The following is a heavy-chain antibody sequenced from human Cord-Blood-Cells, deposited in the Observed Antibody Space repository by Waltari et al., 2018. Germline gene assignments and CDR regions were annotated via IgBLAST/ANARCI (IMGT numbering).Heavy chain of an antibody. CDR2: INHSGST. CDR1: GGSFSGSS. D-gene: IGHD6-13*01. V-gene: IGHV4-34*01. CDR3: ARGLPYSSSWYNWFDP. J-gene: IGHJ5*02. Sequence: QVQLQQWGAGLLKPSETLSLTCAVYGGSFSGSSWSWIRQPPGTGLEWIGEINHSGSTNYNPSLKSRVTISVDTSKNQFSLKLSSVTAADTAVYYCARGLPYSSSWYNWFDPWGQGTLVTVSS.